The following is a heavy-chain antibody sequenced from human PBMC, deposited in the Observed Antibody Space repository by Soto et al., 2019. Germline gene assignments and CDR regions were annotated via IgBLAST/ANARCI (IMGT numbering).Heavy chain of an antibody. J-gene: IGHJ4*02. V-gene: IGHV3-23*01. D-gene: IGHD3-9*01. CDR3: AKEPPYDILTGSLPVDY. CDR2: ISGSGGST. Sequence: EVQLLESGGGLVQPGGSLRLSCAASGFTFSSYAMSWVRQAPGKGLEWVSAISGSGGSTYYADSVKGRFTISRDNSKTTLYLHMNSLRAEDTAVYYCAKEPPYDILTGSLPVDYWGQGTLVTVSS. CDR1: GFTFSSYA.